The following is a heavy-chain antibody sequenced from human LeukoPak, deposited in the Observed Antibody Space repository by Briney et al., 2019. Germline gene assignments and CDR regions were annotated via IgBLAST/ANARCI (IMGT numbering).Heavy chain of an antibody. CDR1: GGSISSYY. D-gene: IGHD3-22*01. J-gene: IGHJ6*03. V-gene: IGHV4-4*07. CDR2: IYTSGST. Sequence: PSETLSLTCTVSGGSISSYYWSWIRQPAGKGLEWIGRIYTSGSTNYNPSLKSRVTMSVDTSKNRFSLKLSSVTAADTAVYYCARGGGPVVAGVLPYYYYYYYMDVWGKGTTVTISS. CDR3: ARGGGPVVAGVLPYYYYYYYMDV.